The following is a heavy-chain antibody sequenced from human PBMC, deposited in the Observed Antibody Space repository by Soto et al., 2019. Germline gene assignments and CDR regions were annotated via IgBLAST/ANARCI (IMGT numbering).Heavy chain of an antibody. D-gene: IGHD6-19*01. CDR2: IYHTGSA. J-gene: IGHJ5*02. Sequence: SETLSLTCTVSGASMTTGSYYWSWIRQLPGKGLEWIGYIYHTGSAYHNPSLRSRLSISVEPSENQFSLKLRSVTAADTAVYYCARVRILEAGPENWFDPWGPGTLVTVSS. V-gene: IGHV4-31*03. CDR3: ARVRILEAGPENWFDP. CDR1: GASMTTGSYY.